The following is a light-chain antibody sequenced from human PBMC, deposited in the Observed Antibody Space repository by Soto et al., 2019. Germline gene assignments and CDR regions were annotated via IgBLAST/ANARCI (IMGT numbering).Light chain of an antibody. V-gene: IGKV4-1*01. Sequence: DIVMSQSPDSLALSLGERATINCKSSQSVLHSSYIGNYLAWYQQKPGQPPKLLIYWASTRESGVPDRFSGSGSGTDFTLTITSLRAEDVAVYYCQQYYDAPALTFGGGTKVDI. CDR2: WAS. J-gene: IGKJ4*01. CDR1: QSVLHSSYIGNY. CDR3: QQYYDAPALT.